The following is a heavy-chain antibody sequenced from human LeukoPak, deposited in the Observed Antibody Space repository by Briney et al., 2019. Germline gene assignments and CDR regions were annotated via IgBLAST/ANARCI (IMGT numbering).Heavy chain of an antibody. J-gene: IGHJ4*02. CDR1: GGSISSYY. Sequence: SETLSLTCTVSGGSISSYYWSWIRQPAGKGLEWIGRIYTSGSTNYNPSLKSRVTMSVDTSKNQFSLKLSSVTAADTAVYYCARILKSSGYDPGIFDYWGQGTLVTVSS. CDR2: IYTSGST. V-gene: IGHV4-4*07. CDR3: ARILKSSGYDPGIFDY. D-gene: IGHD5-12*01.